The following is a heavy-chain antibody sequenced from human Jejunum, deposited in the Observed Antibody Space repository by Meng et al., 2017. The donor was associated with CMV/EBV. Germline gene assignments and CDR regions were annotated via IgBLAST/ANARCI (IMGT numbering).Heavy chain of an antibody. V-gene: IGHV1-2*06. CDR2: ITPDSGST. D-gene: IGHD3-16*01. J-gene: IGHJ4*02. CDR1: GYTFHGSC. CDR3: ARDWGSGGLDY. Sequence: CKASGYTFHGSCLHWVRQAPRQRLECMGRITPDSGSTNYAQRFQDRVSLPTDTSISTAYMELDCLTSDDSALYYCARDWGSGGLDYWGQGTLVTVSS.